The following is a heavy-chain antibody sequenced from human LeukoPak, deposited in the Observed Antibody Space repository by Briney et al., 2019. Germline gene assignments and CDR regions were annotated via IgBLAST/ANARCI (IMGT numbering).Heavy chain of an antibody. V-gene: IGHV3-33*01. Sequence: QLGGSLRLSCAASGFTFSSYGMHWVRQAPGKGLEWVAVIWYDGSNKYYADSVKGRFTISRDNSKNTLYLQMNSLRAEDTAVYYCARDLVIWAAAGMCVGYWGQGTLVTVSS. J-gene: IGHJ4*02. CDR1: GFTFSSYG. CDR2: IWYDGSNK. CDR3: ARDLVIWAAAGMCVGY. D-gene: IGHD6-13*01.